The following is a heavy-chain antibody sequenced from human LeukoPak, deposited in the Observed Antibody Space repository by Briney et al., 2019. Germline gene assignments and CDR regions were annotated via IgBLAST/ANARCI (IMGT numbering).Heavy chain of an antibody. J-gene: IGHJ4*02. D-gene: IGHD3-10*01. CDR2: IHYSGST. V-gene: IGHV4-59*01. CDR3: ARSDYGSGSYYPGY. Sequence: SETLSLTCTVSGGSISSYYWSWIRQPPGKGLEWIGYIHYSGSTNYNPSLKSRVTISVDTSKNQFSLKLSSVTAADTAVYYCARSDYGSGSYYPGYWGQGTLVTVSS. CDR1: GGSISSYY.